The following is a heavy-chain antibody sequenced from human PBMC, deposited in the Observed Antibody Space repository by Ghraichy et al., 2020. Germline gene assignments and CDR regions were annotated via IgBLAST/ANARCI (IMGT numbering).Heavy chain of an antibody. J-gene: IGHJ4*02. CDR1: GFTFSSYA. D-gene: IGHD3-22*01. V-gene: IGHV3-23*01. Sequence: LSLTCAASGFTFSSYAMSWVRQAPGKGLEWVSTLNSNADNTYYADSVKGRFTISRDNSKNTLYLQMNSLRAEDTAVYYCAKRSSSGYYKYFDYWGQGTLVTVSS. CDR2: LNSNADNT. CDR3: AKRSSSGYYKYFDY.